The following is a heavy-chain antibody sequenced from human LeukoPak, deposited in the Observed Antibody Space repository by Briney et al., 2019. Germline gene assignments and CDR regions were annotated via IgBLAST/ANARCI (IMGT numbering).Heavy chain of an antibody. CDR3: AKTRPPCSGGSCYFRYFDY. V-gene: IGHV3-23*01. J-gene: IGHJ4*02. CDR1: GFTFSSYA. D-gene: IGHD2-15*01. CDR2: ISGSGGST. Sequence: PGGSLRLSCAASGFTFSSYAVSWVRQAPGKGLEWVSAISGSGGSTYYADSVKGRFTISRDNSKNTLYLQMNSLRAEDTAVYYCAKTRPPCSGGSCYFRYFDYWGQGTLVTVSS.